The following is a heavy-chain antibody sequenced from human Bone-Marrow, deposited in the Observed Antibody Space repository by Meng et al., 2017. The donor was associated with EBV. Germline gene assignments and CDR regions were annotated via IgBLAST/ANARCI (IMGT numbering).Heavy chain of an antibody. CDR2: IPSDGNI. CDR3: ARDLSGRFDP. J-gene: IGHJ5*02. V-gene: IGHV3-30*03. Sequence: QVELVEWGGGVVQPGRSLRLSCSASGFTFSGYGMFWVRQAPGKGPEWVAIIPSDGNIYYADSVKGRFTISRDNSKNTLYLQMNSLRGEDTAVYYCARDLSGRFDPWGQGTLVTVSS. CDR1: GFTFSGYG. D-gene: IGHD1-14*01.